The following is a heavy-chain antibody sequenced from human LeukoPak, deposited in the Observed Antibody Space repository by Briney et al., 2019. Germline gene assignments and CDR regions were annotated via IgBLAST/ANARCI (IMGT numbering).Heavy chain of an antibody. V-gene: IGHV4-59*12. D-gene: IGHD2-15*01. CDR2: IYYDGST. J-gene: IGHJ4*02. CDR3: ARSFYCSGGTCLRLFDY. Sequence: SETLSLTCTVSDGSISSYYWSWIRQPPGKGLEWIGYIYYDGSTNYNPSLKSRVTISVDTSKNQFSLKLSSVTAADTAVYYCARSFYCSGGTCLRLFDYWGQGTLVTVSS. CDR1: DGSISSYY.